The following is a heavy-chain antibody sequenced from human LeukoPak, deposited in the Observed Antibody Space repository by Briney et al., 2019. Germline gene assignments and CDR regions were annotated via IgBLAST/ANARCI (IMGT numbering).Heavy chain of an antibody. Sequence: ASVKVSCKASGYTFTSYGISWVRQAPGQGLEWMGWISAYNGNTNYAQKLQGRVTMTTDTSTSTAYMELRSLRSDDTAVYYCARAGSMVQGVIIGNNWFDPWGQGTLVTVSS. CDR1: GYTFTSYG. CDR3: ARAGSMVQGVIIGNNWFDP. J-gene: IGHJ5*02. V-gene: IGHV1-18*01. CDR2: ISAYNGNT. D-gene: IGHD3-10*01.